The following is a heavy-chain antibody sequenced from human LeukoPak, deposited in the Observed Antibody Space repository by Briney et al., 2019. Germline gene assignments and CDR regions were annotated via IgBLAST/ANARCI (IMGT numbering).Heavy chain of an antibody. CDR3: ARGQRYCSSSSCPWEPFDY. CDR2: IKQDGSEK. V-gene: IGHV3-7*05. D-gene: IGHD2-2*01. J-gene: IGHJ4*02. CDR1: GFTFSSYW. Sequence: GGSLRLSCAASGFTFSSYWMSWVRQAPGKGLEWVANIKQDGSEKYYVDSVKGRFTISRDNAKNSLYLQMNSLRAEDTAVCYCARGQRYCSSSSCPWEPFDYWGQGTLVTVSS.